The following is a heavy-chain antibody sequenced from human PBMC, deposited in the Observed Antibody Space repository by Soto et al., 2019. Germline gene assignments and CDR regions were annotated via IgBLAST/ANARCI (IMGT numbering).Heavy chain of an antibody. CDR3: AADFDWLFNFPGMDV. CDR1: GFTFTSSA. CDR2: IVVGSGNT. Sequence: SVKVSCKASGFTFTSSAVQWVRQARGQRLEWIGWIVVGSGNTNYAQKFQERVTITRDMSTSTAYMELSSLRSEDTAVYYCAADFDWLFNFPGMDVWGQGTTVTVSS. D-gene: IGHD3-9*01. V-gene: IGHV1-58*01. J-gene: IGHJ6*02.